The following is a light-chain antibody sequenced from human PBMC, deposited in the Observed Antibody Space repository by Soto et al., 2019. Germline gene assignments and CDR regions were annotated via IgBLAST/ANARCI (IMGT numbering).Light chain of an antibody. V-gene: IGKV1-6*01. Sequence: AIQLTQSPSSLSASVGDRVTITCRASQDIRNELGWYQQKPGKAPKVLIYAASSLQSGVPSRFSGSGSGTDFTLTISSLQPEDDASYYWLQDYTYPRTFGQGTKVE. CDR1: QDIRNE. J-gene: IGKJ1*01. CDR3: LQDYTYPRT. CDR2: AAS.